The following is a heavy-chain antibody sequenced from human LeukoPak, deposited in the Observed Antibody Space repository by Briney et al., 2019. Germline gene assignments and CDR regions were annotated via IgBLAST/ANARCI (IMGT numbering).Heavy chain of an antibody. D-gene: IGHD5-12*01. Sequence: SETLSLTCTVSRGSITGSIRSYYWSWLRQPPGKGLEWIGYISSSAGVNDNPSLRSRVTISVDTSKNQFFLNLSSVSAADTAVYYCARIPLGYSGAYYFDYWGQGTLVTVSP. V-gene: IGHV4-4*09. CDR2: ISSSAGV. J-gene: IGHJ4*02. CDR3: ARIPLGYSGAYYFDY. CDR1: RGSITGSIRSYY.